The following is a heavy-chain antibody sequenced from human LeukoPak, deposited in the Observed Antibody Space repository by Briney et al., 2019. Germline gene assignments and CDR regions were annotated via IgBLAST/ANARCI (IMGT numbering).Heavy chain of an antibody. CDR3: ARGPTISETGYFDY. CDR2: INHRGDT. J-gene: IGHJ4*03. D-gene: IGHD1-1*01. Sequence: PSESLSLTCAVYGGSFSSYYWSWIHQSPGKGLEWIAEINHRGDTNYNPSVKRRVTISVDTSKNQFSLKVTSLTATDTAVYFCARGPTISETGYFDYWGQGTLVTVSS. CDR1: GGSFSSYY. V-gene: IGHV4-34*01.